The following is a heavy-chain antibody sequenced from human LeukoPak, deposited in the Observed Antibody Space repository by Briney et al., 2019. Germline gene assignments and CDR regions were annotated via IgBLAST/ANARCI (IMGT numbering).Heavy chain of an antibody. CDR2: IYYSGST. J-gene: IGHJ4*02. CDR1: GGSISSYY. Sequence: SETLSLTCTVSGGSISSYYCSWIRQPPGKGLEWIGYIYYSGSTNYNPSLKSRVTISVDTSKNQFSLKLSSVTAADTAVYYCARYTVVRPFDYWGQGTLVTVSS. D-gene: IGHD4-23*01. CDR3: ARYTVVRPFDY. V-gene: IGHV4-59*01.